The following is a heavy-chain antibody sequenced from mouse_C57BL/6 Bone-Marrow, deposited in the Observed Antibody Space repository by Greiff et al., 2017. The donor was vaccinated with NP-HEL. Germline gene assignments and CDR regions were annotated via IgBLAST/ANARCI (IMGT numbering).Heavy chain of an antibody. Sequence: VQLVESGAELVRPGASVTLSCKASGYTFTDYEMHWVKQTPVHGLEWIGAIDPETGGTAYNQKFKGKAILTADISSSTAYMELRSLTSEDSAVYYCASGGIYSSYDYFDYWGQGTTLTVSS. J-gene: IGHJ2*01. CDR1: GYTFTDYE. D-gene: IGHD1-1*01. CDR3: ASGGIYSSYDYFDY. V-gene: IGHV1-15*01. CDR2: IDPETGGT.